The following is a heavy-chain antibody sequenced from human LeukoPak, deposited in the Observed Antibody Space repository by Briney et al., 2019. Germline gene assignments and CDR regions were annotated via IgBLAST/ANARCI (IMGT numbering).Heavy chain of an antibody. CDR2: ISYDGSNK. D-gene: IGHD3-10*01. CDR1: GFTFSDYY. CDR3: ARDGYGSGVYFDY. Sequence: GGSLRLSCAASGFTFSDYYMSWVRQAPGKGLEWVAVISYDGSNKYYADSVKGRFTISRDNSKNTLYLQMNSLRAEDTAVYYCARDGYGSGVYFDYWGQGTLVTVSS. J-gene: IGHJ4*02. V-gene: IGHV3-30-3*01.